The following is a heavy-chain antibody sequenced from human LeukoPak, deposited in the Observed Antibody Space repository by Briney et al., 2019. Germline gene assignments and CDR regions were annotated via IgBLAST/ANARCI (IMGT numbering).Heavy chain of an antibody. V-gene: IGHV3-30-3*01. D-gene: IGHD3-10*01. J-gene: IGHJ3*02. CDR3: AKIRAGPHYAFDI. Sequence: PGRSLRLSCAASGFTFSSYPMHWVRQAPGKGLEWVAVISYDGGNKYYADSVKGRFTISRDNSKNTLYLQMNSLRAEDTALYYCAKIRAGPHYAFDIWGQGTMVTVSS. CDR2: ISYDGGNK. CDR1: GFTFSSYP.